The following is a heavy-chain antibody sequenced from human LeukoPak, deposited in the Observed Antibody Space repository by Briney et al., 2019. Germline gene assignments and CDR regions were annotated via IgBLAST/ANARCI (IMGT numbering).Heavy chain of an antibody. Sequence: SVKVSCKASGGTFSSYAISWVRQAPGPGLEWMGGIIPIFGTANYAQKFQGRVTITADKSTSTAYMELSSLRSEDTAVYYCARRGRATSPGTNYYYGMDVWGKGTTVTVSS. CDR3: ARRGRATSPGTNYYYGMDV. D-gene: IGHD5-12*01. J-gene: IGHJ6*04. V-gene: IGHV1-69*06. CDR1: GGTFSSYA. CDR2: IIPIFGTA.